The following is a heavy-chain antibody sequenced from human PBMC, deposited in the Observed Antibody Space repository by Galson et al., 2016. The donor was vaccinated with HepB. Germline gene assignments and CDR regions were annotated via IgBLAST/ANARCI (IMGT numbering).Heavy chain of an antibody. Sequence: SLRLSCAASGFTFSRHWMHWVRQAPGKGLVWVSRINSDGSSTTYADSVKGRFTISRENAKNTLYLQMNSLRAEDTAVYYCAREDYGDDPVYFYYYGMDVWGQGTTVTVSS. CDR1: GFTFSRHW. J-gene: IGHJ6*02. V-gene: IGHV3-74*01. D-gene: IGHD4-17*01. CDR3: AREDYGDDPVYFYYYGMDV. CDR2: INSDGSST.